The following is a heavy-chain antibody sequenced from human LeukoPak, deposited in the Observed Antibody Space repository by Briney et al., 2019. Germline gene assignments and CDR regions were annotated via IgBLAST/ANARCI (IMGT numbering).Heavy chain of an antibody. D-gene: IGHD1-14*01. V-gene: IGHV3-21*01. J-gene: IGHJ3*02. Sequence: PGGSLRLSCAASGFTFSSYSMNWVRQAPGKGLEWVSSISSSGSYIYYADSVKGRFTISRDNAKNSLYLQMNSLRAEDTAVYYCARDHSGAFDIWGQGTMVTVSS. CDR1: GFTFSSYS. CDR2: ISSSGSYI. CDR3: ARDHSGAFDI.